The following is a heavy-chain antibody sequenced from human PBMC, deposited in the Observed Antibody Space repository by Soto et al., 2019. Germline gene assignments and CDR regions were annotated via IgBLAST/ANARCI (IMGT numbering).Heavy chain of an antibody. CDR3: ARDLTPDSSYDLPDYFDY. V-gene: IGHV3-33*01. J-gene: IGHJ4*01. D-gene: IGHD5-12*01. Sequence: LRLSCAASGFTFSSYGMHWVRQAPGKGLEWVAVIWYDGSNKYYAGSVKGRFTISRDNSKNTLYLQMNSLRAEDTAVYYCARDLTPDSSYDLPDYFDYPAQGTPVTVSA. CDR2: IWYDGSNK. CDR1: GFTFSSYG.